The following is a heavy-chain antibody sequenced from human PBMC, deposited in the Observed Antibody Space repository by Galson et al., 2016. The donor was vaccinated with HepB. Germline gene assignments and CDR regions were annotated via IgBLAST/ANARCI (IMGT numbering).Heavy chain of an antibody. CDR1: GFTFSSYS. V-gene: IGHV3-48*02. Sequence: SLRLSCAASGFTFSSYSMNWVRQAPGKGLEWVSYISSSSSTTYYADSVKGRFTISRDNAKNSLYLQMNSLRDEDTAVYYCASSPAYFWSGSYFSKYYYYGMEVWGQGTTVTVSS. CDR3: ASSPAYFWSGSYFSKYYYYGMEV. CDR2: ISSSSSTT. D-gene: IGHD3-3*01. J-gene: IGHJ6*02.